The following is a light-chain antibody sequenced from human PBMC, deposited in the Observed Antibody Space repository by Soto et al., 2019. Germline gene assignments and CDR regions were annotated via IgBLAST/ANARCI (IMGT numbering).Light chain of an antibody. CDR2: EVT. V-gene: IGLV2-8*01. J-gene: IGLJ2*01. CDR3: SSYAGRNNVI. CDR1: SSDVGDYNY. Sequence: QSALTQPPSASGSPGQSVTISCTGTSSDVGDYNYVSWYQQHPGKAPELMIYEVTKRPSGVPDRFSGSKSGNTASLTVSGLRAEDEADYFCSSYAGRNNVIFGGGTKLTVL.